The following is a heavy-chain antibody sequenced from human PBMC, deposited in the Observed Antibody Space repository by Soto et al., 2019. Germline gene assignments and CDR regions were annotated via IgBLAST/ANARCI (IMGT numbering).Heavy chain of an antibody. Sequence: SETLSFTCTVSGGSLISYYWSWIRQPPGKGLEWIGYIYYSGSTNYNPSLKSRVTISLDTSKKQFSLNLSSVTAADTAVYYCARLFIGSGWSYLDYWGQGIQVTVSS. V-gene: IGHV4-59*01. CDR2: IYYSGST. D-gene: IGHD6-19*01. J-gene: IGHJ4*02. CDR3: ARLFIGSGWSYLDY. CDR1: GGSLISYY.